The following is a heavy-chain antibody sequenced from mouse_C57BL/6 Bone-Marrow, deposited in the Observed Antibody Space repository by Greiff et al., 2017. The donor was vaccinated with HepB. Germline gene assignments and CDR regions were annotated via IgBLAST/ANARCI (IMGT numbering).Heavy chain of an antibody. D-gene: IGHD3-2*02. CDR3: ARSPRGQLRLRPYYFDY. Sequence: VQLKESGAELAKPGASVKLSCKASGYTFTSYWMHWVKQRPGQGLEWIGYINPSSGYTKYNQKFKDKATLTADKSSSTAYMQLSSLTYEDSAVYYCARSPRGQLRLRPYYFDYWGQGTTLTVSS. V-gene: IGHV1-7*01. CDR1: GYTFTSYW. J-gene: IGHJ2*01. CDR2: INPSSGYT.